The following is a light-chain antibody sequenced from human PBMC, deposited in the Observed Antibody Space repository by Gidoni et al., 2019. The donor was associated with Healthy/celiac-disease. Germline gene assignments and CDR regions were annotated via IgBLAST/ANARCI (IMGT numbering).Light chain of an antibody. J-gene: IGKJ4*01. CDR3: QQYYSSPLT. Sequence: AIRMTPSPSSFSASTGARVTITCRASQGSSSYLAWYQQKPGKAPKLLIYAASTLQSGVPSRFSGSGSGTDFTLTISCLQSEDFATYYCQQYYSSPLTFGGXTKVEIK. CDR2: AAS. V-gene: IGKV1-8*01. CDR1: QGSSSY.